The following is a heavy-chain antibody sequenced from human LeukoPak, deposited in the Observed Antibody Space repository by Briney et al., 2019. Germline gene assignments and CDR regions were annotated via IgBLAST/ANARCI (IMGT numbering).Heavy chain of an antibody. CDR1: GFTFSSYW. CDR3: ARDRIMITFGGVIVRYFDY. Sequence: GGSLRLSCAASGFTFSSYWMHWVRQAPGKGLVWVSRINSDGSSTSYADSVKGRFTISRDNAKNTLYLQMNSLRAEDTAVYYCARDRIMITFGGVIVRYFDYWGQGTLVTVSS. V-gene: IGHV3-74*01. J-gene: IGHJ4*02. D-gene: IGHD3-16*02. CDR2: INSDGSST.